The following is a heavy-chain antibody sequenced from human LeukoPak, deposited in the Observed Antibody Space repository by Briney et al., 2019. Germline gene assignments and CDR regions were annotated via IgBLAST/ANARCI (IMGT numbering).Heavy chain of an antibody. D-gene: IGHD3-22*01. CDR1: GFAFSRYAM. J-gene: IGHJ4*02. CDR2: IYHSGST. V-gene: IGHV4-4*02. Sequence: GTLRLSCGASGFAFSRYAMSWVRQPPGKGLEWIGEIYHSGSTNYNPSLKSRVTISVDKSKNQFSLKLSSVTAADTAVYYCARVQEDYYDSSGIYYWGQGTLVTVSS. CDR3: ARVQEDYYDSSGIYY.